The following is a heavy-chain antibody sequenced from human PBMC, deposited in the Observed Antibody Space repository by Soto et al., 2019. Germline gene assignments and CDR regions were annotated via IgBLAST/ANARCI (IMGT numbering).Heavy chain of an antibody. V-gene: IGHV4-34*03. CDR3: TTEAYDNSGSFAFDI. CDR2: INHSGST. J-gene: IGHJ3*02. D-gene: IGHD3-22*01. CDR1: GVSFFGSY. Sequence: SDTLSLTCAVYGVSFFGSYWSCLRQPPGKGLEWIGEINHSGSTNYNPSLKSRVTISVDTSKNQFSLKLSSVTAADTAVYYCTTEAYDNSGSFAFDIWGPGRLVS.